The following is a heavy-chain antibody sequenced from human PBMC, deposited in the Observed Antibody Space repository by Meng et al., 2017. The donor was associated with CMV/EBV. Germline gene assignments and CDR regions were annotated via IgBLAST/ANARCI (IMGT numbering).Heavy chain of an antibody. V-gene: IGHV3-73*01. CDR2: IRSKANSYAT. J-gene: IGHJ6*02. CDR1: GFTFSGSA. D-gene: IGHD2-15*01. CDR3: TSSPRYCSGGSCYLNGMDV. Sequence: GGSLRLSCAASGFTFSGSAMHWVRQASGKGLGWVGRIRSKANSYATAYAASVKGRFTISRDDSKNTAYLQMNSLKTEDTAVYYCTSSPRYCSGGSCYLNGMDVWGQGTTVTVSS.